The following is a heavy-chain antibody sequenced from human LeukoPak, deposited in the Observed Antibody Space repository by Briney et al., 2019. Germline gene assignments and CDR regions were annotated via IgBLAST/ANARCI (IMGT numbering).Heavy chain of an antibody. Sequence: SETLSLTCAVYGWSFSDYYWNWIRQPPGKGLEWIGEINHSGSTNYNPSLKSRVTISVDTSKNQFSLKLSSVTAADTAVYYCARVYDSNRSGYFDYWGQGTLVTVSS. D-gene: IGHD3-22*01. CDR2: INHSGST. V-gene: IGHV4-34*01. CDR3: ARVYDSNRSGYFDY. J-gene: IGHJ4*02. CDR1: GWSFSDYY.